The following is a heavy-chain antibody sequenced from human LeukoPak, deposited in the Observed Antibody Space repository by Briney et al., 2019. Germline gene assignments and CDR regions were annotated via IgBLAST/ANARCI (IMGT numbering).Heavy chain of an antibody. CDR2: INPNSGGT. Sequence: GASVKVSCKASGYTFTGYYMHWVRQAPGQGLEWMGWINPNSGGTNYAQKFQGRVTMTRDTSISTAYMELNRLRSDDTAVYYCARDRGTIFGVVTDDYWGQGTLVTVSS. CDR3: ARDRGTIFGVVTDDY. J-gene: IGHJ4*02. CDR1: GYTFTGYY. V-gene: IGHV1-2*02. D-gene: IGHD3-3*01.